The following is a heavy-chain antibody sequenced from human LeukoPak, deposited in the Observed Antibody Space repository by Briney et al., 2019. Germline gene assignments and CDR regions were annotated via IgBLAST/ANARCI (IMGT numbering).Heavy chain of an antibody. CDR1: GGSISSSSYY. D-gene: IGHD6-19*01. CDR3: ARSGQWLVRVFDY. CDR2: LYYSGST. Sequence: SETLSLTCTVSGGSISSSSYYWGWIRQPPGKGLEWIGSLYYSGSTYYNPSLKSRVTISVDTSKNQFSLKLSSVTAADTAVYYCARSGQWLVRVFDYWGQGTLVTVSP. V-gene: IGHV4-39*01. J-gene: IGHJ4*02.